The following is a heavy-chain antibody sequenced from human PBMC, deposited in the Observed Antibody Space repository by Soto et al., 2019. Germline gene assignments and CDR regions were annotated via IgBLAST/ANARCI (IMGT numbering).Heavy chain of an antibody. D-gene: IGHD6-19*01. V-gene: IGHV4-30-4*01. CDR2: IYYSGST. CDR1: GGSISSGDYY. Sequence: SETPSLTCTVSGGSISSGDYYWSWIRQPPGKGLEWIGYIYYSGSTYYNPSLKSRVTISVDTSKNQFSLKLSSVTAADTAVYYCARVDAIAVAGTFFDYWGQGTLVTV. CDR3: ARVDAIAVAGTFFDY. J-gene: IGHJ4*02.